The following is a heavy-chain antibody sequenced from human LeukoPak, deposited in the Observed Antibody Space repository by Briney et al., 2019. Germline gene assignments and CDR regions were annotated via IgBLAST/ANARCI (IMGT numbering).Heavy chain of an antibody. CDR1: GYTFMTYG. CDR2: ISTFNGNT. J-gene: IGHJ4*02. V-gene: IGHV1-18*01. Sequence: GASVKVPCKASGYTFMTYGISWVRQAPGQGLERMGWISTFNGNTYYAQNLQGRLTMTTDTSTSTAYMELTNLRSDDTALYYCARDRYEDSSSRVFDYWGQGTLVTVSS. D-gene: IGHD6-6*01. CDR3: ARDRYEDSSSRVFDY.